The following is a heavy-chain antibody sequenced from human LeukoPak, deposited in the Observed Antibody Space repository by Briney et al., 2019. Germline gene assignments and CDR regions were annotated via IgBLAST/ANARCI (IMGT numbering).Heavy chain of an antibody. V-gene: IGHV1-2*06. CDR2: INPYSGDT. CDR3: ASTPYLGMRYYFDY. D-gene: IGHD7-27*01. J-gene: IGHJ4*02. Sequence: GASVKVSCKASGYTFTGYHIHWVRQAPGQGLEWMGRINPYSGDTNFAQKFQGRVTMTRDTSISTAYMELSRLRSDDTAVYYCASTPYLGMRYYFDYWGQGTLVTVSS. CDR1: GYTFTGYH.